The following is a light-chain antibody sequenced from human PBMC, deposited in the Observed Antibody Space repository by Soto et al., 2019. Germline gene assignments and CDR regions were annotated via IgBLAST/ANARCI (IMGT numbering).Light chain of an antibody. CDR1: QSVNNNY. V-gene: IGKV3-20*01. J-gene: IGKJ1*01. Sequence: EIVLTQSPGTLSLSPGERATLSCRTSQSVNNNYLAWYQQKPGQAPRLLIYGASNRATGIPDRFRGSGSGTDFTLSISRLEPEDFAVYYCQQYSSLWTFGQGTKVDIK. CDR3: QQYSSLWT. CDR2: GAS.